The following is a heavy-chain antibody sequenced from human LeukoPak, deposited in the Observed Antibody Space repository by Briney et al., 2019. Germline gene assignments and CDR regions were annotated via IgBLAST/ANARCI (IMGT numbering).Heavy chain of an antibody. CDR3: ARAAPSGPFDY. V-gene: IGHV1-46*01. CDR2: INPSGGST. J-gene: IGHJ4*02. CDR1: GYTFTSFY. Sequence: ASVKVSCKASGYTFTSFYMHWVRQAPGQGLEWMGIINPSGGSTSYAQKFQGRVTMTRDTSTSTVYMELSSLRSEDTAVYYCARAAPSGPFDYWGRGTLVTVSS. D-gene: IGHD6-19*01.